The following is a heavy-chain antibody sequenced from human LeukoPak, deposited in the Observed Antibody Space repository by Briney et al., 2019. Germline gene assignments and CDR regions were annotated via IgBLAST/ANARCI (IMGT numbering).Heavy chain of an antibody. CDR3: AKGIFGVVLNDWFDP. CDR1: GFTFSSYA. J-gene: IGHJ5*02. Sequence: GGSLRLSCAASGFTFSSYAMSWVRQAPGKGLEWVSAIRGSGGSTYYADSVKGRFTISRDNSKNTLYLQMNSLRAEDTAVYYCAKGIFGVVLNDWFDPWGQGTLVTVSS. D-gene: IGHD3-3*01. CDR2: IRGSGGST. V-gene: IGHV3-23*01.